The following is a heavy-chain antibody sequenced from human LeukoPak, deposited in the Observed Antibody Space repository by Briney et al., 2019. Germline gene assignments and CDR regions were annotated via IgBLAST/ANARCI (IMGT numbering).Heavy chain of an antibody. CDR1: GFTFSSNG. Sequence: GTSLRLSCGASGFTFSSNGMHWVRQAPGKGLEGVALIWYDGSETFYADFVRGRFTISRDNSKNTVYLQMDNLRAEDTAVYYCARATSGYADYWGQGTLVIVSS. D-gene: IGHD5-12*01. CDR3: ARATSGYADY. V-gene: IGHV3-33*01. J-gene: IGHJ4*02. CDR2: IWYDGSET.